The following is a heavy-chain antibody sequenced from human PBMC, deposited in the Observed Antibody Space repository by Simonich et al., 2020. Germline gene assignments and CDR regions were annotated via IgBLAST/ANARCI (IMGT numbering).Heavy chain of an antibody. CDR3: ARDGERYCGGDCYSYFDY. J-gene: IGHJ4*02. D-gene: IGHD2-21*02. V-gene: IGHV3-30*07. CDR1: GFTFSSYA. CDR2: IAYDGSNK. Sequence: QVQLVESGGGVVQPGRSLRLSCAASGFTFSSYAMHWVRQAPGKGLEWVAVIAYDGSNKYYADSVKGRFTISRNNSKNPLYLQMNSLRAEDTAVYYCARDGERYCGGDCYSYFDYWGQGTLVTVSS.